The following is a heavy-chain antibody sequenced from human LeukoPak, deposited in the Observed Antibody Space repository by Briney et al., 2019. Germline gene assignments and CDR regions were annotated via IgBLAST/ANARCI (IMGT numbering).Heavy chain of an antibody. J-gene: IGHJ4*02. D-gene: IGHD5-18*01. CDR2: ISSSGNT. V-gene: IGHV4-4*07. CDR3: ASQPGYSYGYVFDY. CDR1: GASISDYY. Sequence: SETLSLTCTVSGASISDYYWSWIRQPAGKGLEWIGRISSSGNTNYNPSLKSRVTMSVDTSKNQFSLKLSSVTAADTAVYYCASQPGYSYGYVFDYWGQGTLVTVSS.